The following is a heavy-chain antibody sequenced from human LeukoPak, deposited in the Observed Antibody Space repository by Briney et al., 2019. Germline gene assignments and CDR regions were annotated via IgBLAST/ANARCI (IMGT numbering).Heavy chain of an antibody. D-gene: IGHD5-24*01. V-gene: IGHV3-74*01. J-gene: IGHJ4*02. CDR3: ARGGYNLAFAFDY. Sequence: GGSLRLSCAASGCTFSSYWMHWVRQAPGKGLVWVSRINSDGSSTSYADSVKGRFTISRDNAKNTLYLQMNSLRAEDTAVYYCARGGYNLAFAFDYWGQGTLVTVSS. CDR1: GCTFSSYW. CDR2: INSDGSST.